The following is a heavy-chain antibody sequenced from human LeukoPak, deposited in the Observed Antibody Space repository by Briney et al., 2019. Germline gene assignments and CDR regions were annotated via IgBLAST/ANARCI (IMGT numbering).Heavy chain of an antibody. CDR1: GFTFSDYY. CDR2: ISSSGSTI. Sequence: GGSLRLSRAPSGFTFSDYYMSWIRQAPGKGLGWGSYISSSGSTISYADSVKGRFTISRDHAKNSLYLQMNSLRAEDTAVYYCARDRPDIVVVVAAIGEHGMDVWGQGTTVTVSS. CDR3: ARDRPDIVVVVAAIGEHGMDV. J-gene: IGHJ6*02. D-gene: IGHD2-15*01. V-gene: IGHV3-11*01.